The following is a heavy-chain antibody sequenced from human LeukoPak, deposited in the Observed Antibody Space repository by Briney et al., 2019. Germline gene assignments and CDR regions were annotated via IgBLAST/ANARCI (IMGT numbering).Heavy chain of an antibody. J-gene: IGHJ4*02. D-gene: IGHD6-6*01. CDR3: ARGYPSIAARPTSRSFFDY. CDR2: IYYSGST. Sequence: PSETLSLTCTVSGGSISSSSYYWGWIRQPPGKGLEWIGSIYYSGSTYYNPSLKSRVTISVDTSKNQFSLKLSSVTAADTAVYYCARGYPSIAARPTSRSFFDYWGQGTLVTVSS. V-gene: IGHV4-39*07. CDR1: GGSISSSSYY.